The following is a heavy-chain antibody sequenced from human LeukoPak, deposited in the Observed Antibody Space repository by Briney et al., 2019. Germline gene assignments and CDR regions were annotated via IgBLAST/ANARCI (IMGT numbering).Heavy chain of an antibody. Sequence: SVKVSSKPSGYTFTDYHMHWERHAPRQGLEWMGIINPIVGSTTYAEKFKGRVTMTRDTSTSTVYMELTSLRSEDTAVYYCARDSLRTGIARAGGNWFDPWGQGTRVTVS. CDR1: GYTFTDYH. D-gene: IGHD6-19*01. CDR2: INPIVGST. CDR3: ARDSLRTGIARAGGNWFDP. V-gene: IGHV1-46*01. J-gene: IGHJ5*02.